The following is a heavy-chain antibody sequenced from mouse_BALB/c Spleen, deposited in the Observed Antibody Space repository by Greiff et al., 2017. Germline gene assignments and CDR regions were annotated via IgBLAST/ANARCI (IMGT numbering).Heavy chain of an antibody. CDR3: ARQGILRGMDY. D-gene: IGHD1-1*01. Sequence: EVMLVESGGGLVKPGGSLKLSCAASGFTFSDYYMYWVRQTPEKRLEWVATISDGGSYTYYPDSVKGRFTISRDNAKNTLYLQMSSLKSEDTAMYYCARQGILRGMDYWGQGTSVTVSS. CDR1: GFTFSDYY. J-gene: IGHJ4*01. V-gene: IGHV5-4*02. CDR2: ISDGGSYT.